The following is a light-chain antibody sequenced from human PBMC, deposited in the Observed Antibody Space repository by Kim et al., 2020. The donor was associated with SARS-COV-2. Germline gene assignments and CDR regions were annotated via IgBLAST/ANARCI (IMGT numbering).Light chain of an antibody. J-gene: IGKJ2*01. CDR1: QSVTSSY. CDR2: GAS. Sequence: EIVLTRSPGTLSLSPGERATLSCRASQSVTSSYLAWYQQKPGQAPRLLIYGASSRATGIPDRFSGSGSGTDFTLTISRLEPEDFAVYYCQQYGSSPSTFGQGTKLEI. CDR3: QQYGSSPST. V-gene: IGKV3-20*01.